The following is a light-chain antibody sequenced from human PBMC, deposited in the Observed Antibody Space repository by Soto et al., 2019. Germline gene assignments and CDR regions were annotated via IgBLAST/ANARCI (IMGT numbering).Light chain of an antibody. V-gene: IGKV1-5*03. CDR3: QQYNSYSGT. J-gene: IGKJ1*01. Sequence: DIQRTQSPSTLSASVGYRVTITCRASQSISSWLAWYQQKPGKAPKILIYKASSLESGVPSRFSGSGSGTEFTLTISSLQPDEFATYYCQQYNSYSGTFGQWNQVDIK. CDR2: KAS. CDR1: QSISSW.